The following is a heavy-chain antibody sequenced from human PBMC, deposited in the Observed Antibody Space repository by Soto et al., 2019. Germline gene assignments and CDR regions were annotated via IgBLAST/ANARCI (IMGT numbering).Heavy chain of an antibody. D-gene: IGHD6-6*01. Sequence: ASVKVSCKASGYTFTSYGISWVRQAPGQGLEWMGWISAYNGNTNYAQKLQGRVTMTRDTSMSTAYMELSRLRSGDTAVYYCARGDSSSSATGMDVWGQGTTVTVSS. CDR2: ISAYNGNT. V-gene: IGHV1-18*01. CDR1: GYTFTSYG. CDR3: ARGDSSSSATGMDV. J-gene: IGHJ6*02.